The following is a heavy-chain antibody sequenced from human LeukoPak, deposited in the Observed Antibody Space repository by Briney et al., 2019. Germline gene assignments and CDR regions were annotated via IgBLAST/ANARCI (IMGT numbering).Heavy chain of an antibody. Sequence: GGSLRLSCAASGFTFSNYAMHWVRQAPGEGLEYVSAISSNGGSTYYADSVKGRFTISRDNSKNTLFLQMGSLRVEDMAVYYCARVLLASYYYVMDVGGQGTTFTASS. V-gene: IGHV3-64*02. CDR3: ARVLLASYYYVMDV. J-gene: IGHJ6*02. CDR1: GFTFSNYA. CDR2: ISSNGGST. D-gene: IGHD3-10*01.